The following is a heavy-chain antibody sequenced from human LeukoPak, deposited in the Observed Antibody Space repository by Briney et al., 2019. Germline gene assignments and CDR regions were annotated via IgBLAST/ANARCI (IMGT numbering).Heavy chain of an antibody. V-gene: IGHV4-61*01. CDR2: IYYSGST. Sequence: PSETLSLTCTVSGGSFSSGTYYWSWIRHPPGKGLEWIGYIYYSGSTNYNPSLKSRVTISVDTSKNQFSLKLSSVTAADTAVYYCARDSGYYDSSGYYPLGAFDIWGQGTMVTVSS. D-gene: IGHD3-22*01. CDR1: GGSFSSGTYY. CDR3: ARDSGYYDSSGYYPLGAFDI. J-gene: IGHJ3*02.